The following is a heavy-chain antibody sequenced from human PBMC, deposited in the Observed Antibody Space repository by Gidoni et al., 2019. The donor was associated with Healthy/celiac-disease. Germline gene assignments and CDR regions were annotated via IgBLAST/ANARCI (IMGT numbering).Heavy chain of an antibody. D-gene: IGHD3-22*01. Sequence: QVQLVESGGGVVQPGRSLRLSGAASGFTFSSYAMPWVRQAPGKGLEWVAVISYDGSNKYYADSVKGRFTISRDNSKNTLYLQMNSLRAEDTAVYYCARGIYYDSSGYFSDAFDIWGQGTMVTVSS. CDR1: GFTFSSYA. CDR2: ISYDGSNK. V-gene: IGHV3-30-3*01. J-gene: IGHJ3*02. CDR3: ARGIYYDSSGYFSDAFDI.